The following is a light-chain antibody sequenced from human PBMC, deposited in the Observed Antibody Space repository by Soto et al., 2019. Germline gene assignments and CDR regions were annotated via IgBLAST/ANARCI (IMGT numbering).Light chain of an antibody. V-gene: IGKV3-15*01. CDR2: DAS. Sequence: IVLTQSPSSLSVCPGERSTLSCRASQIVNRNLACDQQTPGQAPRLLISDASTRATGIPARFSGSGSGTQFTLTISSLQSEDFAVYDCQQYNNWPPAWKFGQGTKVDIK. J-gene: IGKJ1*01. CDR3: QQYNNWPPAWK. CDR1: QIVNRN.